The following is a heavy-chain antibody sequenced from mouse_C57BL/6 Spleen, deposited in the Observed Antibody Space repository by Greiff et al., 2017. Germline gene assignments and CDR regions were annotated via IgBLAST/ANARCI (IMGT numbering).Heavy chain of an antibody. Sequence: EVQLQQSGAELVKPGASVKLSCTASGFNITDYYMHWVKQRTEQGLEWIGRLDPEDGDTKYAPKFQGKATITVDTSSNTAYLQLSSLTSEDSAVYYVATPITAVVATRYFDVWGTGTTVTVSS. J-gene: IGHJ1*03. CDR2: LDPEDGDT. CDR3: ATPITAVVATRYFDV. CDR1: GFNITDYY. V-gene: IGHV14-2*01. D-gene: IGHD1-1*01.